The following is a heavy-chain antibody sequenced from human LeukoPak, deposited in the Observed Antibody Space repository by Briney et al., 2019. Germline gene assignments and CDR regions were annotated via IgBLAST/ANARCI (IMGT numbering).Heavy chain of an antibody. Sequence: KPSETLSLTCAVYGGSFSSYYWSWIRQPPGKGLEWIGYIYYSGSTNYNPSLKSRVTISVDTSKNQFSLKLSSVTAADTAVYYCARVVLPEYYDYVWGSYRYNWFDPWGQGTLVTVSS. J-gene: IGHJ5*02. CDR3: ARVVLPEYYDYVWGSYRYNWFDP. CDR2: IYYSGST. D-gene: IGHD3-16*02. V-gene: IGHV4-59*01. CDR1: GGSFSSYY.